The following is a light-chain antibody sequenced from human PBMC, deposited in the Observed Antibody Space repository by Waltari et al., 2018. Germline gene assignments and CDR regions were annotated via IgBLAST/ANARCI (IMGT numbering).Light chain of an antibody. J-gene: IGKJ4*01. CDR2: GAS. CDR1: LSVNTD. CDR3: QQYNAWPPSLT. Sequence: EIVMTQSPVTLSVSPGERATHSCRASLSVNTDLAWYQQKPGQAPRLLIYGASSRATGIPARFSGSGSGTEFTLTISSLQSEDFAVYYCQQYNAWPPSLTFGGGTKVEIK. V-gene: IGKV3-15*01.